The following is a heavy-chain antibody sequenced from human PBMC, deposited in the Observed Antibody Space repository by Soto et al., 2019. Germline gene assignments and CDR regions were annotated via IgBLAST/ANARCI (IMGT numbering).Heavy chain of an antibody. D-gene: IGHD6-19*01. CDR1: GFTFSSYS. Sequence: GGSLRLSCAASGFTFSSYSMNWVRQAPGKGLEWVSSISSSSSYIYYADSVKGRFTISRDNAKNSLYLQMNSLRAEDTAVYYCVKPAAYSSGWYYFDYWGQGTLVTVSS. CDR3: VKPAAYSSGWYYFDY. V-gene: IGHV3-21*01. J-gene: IGHJ4*02. CDR2: ISSSSSYI.